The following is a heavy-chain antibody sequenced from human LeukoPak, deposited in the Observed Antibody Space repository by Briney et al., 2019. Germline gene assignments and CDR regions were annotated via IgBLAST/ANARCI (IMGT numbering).Heavy chain of an antibody. CDR1: AFTFSSYW. D-gene: IGHD2-8*02. Sequence: PGGSLRLSCAASAFTFSSYWMHWVRQAPGKGLVWVSRINTDGSSTSYADSVKGRFTISRDNAKNTLYLQMNSLRAEDTAVFYCTRAQTGGVFDYWGQGTLVTVSS. CDR3: TRAQTGGVFDY. CDR2: INTDGSST. J-gene: IGHJ4*02. V-gene: IGHV3-74*01.